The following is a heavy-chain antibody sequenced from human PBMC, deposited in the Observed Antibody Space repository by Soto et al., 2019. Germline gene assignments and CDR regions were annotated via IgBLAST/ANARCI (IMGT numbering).Heavy chain of an antibody. D-gene: IGHD1-7*01. Sequence: GASVKVSCKASGYTFSRYGISWVRQGPGQGLEWMGWISAYNGNTNYAQKLQGRVTMTTDTSTSTAYMELRSLRSDDTAVYYCARDSRYNWNYKDPGWFDPWGQGTLVTVST. J-gene: IGHJ5*02. CDR2: ISAYNGNT. CDR3: ARDSRYNWNYKDPGWFDP. CDR1: GYTFSRYG. V-gene: IGHV1-18*04.